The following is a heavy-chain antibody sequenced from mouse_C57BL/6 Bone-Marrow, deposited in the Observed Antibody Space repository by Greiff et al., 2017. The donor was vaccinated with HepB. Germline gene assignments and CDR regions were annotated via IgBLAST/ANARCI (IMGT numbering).Heavy chain of an antibody. CDR3: AREGFSRWYFDV. CDR2: IYPGSGST. Sequence: QVQLQQPGAELVKPGASVKMSCKASGYTFTSYWITWVKQRPGQGLEWIGDIYPGSGSTNYNEKFKSKATLTVDTSSSTAYTQLSSLTSEDSAVYYCAREGFSRWYFDVGGTGTTVTVSS. J-gene: IGHJ1*03. V-gene: IGHV1-55*01. CDR1: GYTFTSYW.